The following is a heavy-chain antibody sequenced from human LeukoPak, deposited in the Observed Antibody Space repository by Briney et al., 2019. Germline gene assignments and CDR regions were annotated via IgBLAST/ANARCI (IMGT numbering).Heavy chain of an antibody. J-gene: IGHJ4*02. Sequence: SETLSLTCNVSGYSISSTIYHWVWIRQPSGKGLEWVGTVFSGVKTSYNPSLKSRVTISVDTSKNQFSLKLNSVTAADTAVFYCARGISDTYDLATGSPLYYFDSWGQGTPVTVSS. V-gene: IGHV4-39*07. CDR3: ARGISDTYDLATGSPLYYFDS. CDR2: VFSGVKT. D-gene: IGHD3-9*01. CDR1: GYSISSTIYH.